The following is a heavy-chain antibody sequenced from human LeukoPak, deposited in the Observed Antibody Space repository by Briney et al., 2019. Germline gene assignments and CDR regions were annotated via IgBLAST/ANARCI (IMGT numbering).Heavy chain of an antibody. Sequence: GGSLRLSCAASGFTFSDYYMSWIRQAPGKGLEWVSYISSSSSYTNYADSVKGRFTISRDNAKNSLCLQMNSLRAEDTAVYYCARDLRSHYYGSGSYYNLYNWFDPWGQGTLVTVSS. D-gene: IGHD3-10*01. V-gene: IGHV3-11*05. CDR2: ISSSSSYT. CDR1: GFTFSDYY. J-gene: IGHJ5*02. CDR3: ARDLRSHYYGSGSYYNLYNWFDP.